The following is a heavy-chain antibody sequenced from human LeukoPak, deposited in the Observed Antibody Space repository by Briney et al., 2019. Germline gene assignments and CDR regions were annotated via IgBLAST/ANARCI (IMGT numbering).Heavy chain of an antibody. D-gene: IGHD6-19*01. J-gene: IGHJ4*02. Sequence: SETLSLTCTVSGGSINSYYWNWIRQPPGKGLEWIGYIYYSGSTNYNPSLKSRVNISVDTFKNQFSLNLTSVSAADTAVYYCVRQGAVAGTFDYWGQGTLVTVSS. CDR1: GGSINSYY. V-gene: IGHV4-59*08. CDR2: IYYSGST. CDR3: VRQGAVAGTFDY.